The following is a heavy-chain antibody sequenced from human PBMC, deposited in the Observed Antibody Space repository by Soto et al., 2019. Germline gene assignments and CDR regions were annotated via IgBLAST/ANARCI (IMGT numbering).Heavy chain of an antibody. CDR1: GGPISSRRYF. CDR2: ISYSGST. D-gene: IGHD6-13*01. CDR3: ARKQAAAGYYYYAMDV. J-gene: IGHJ6*02. V-gene: IGHV4-39*01. Sequence: PTDTLSPTSTVSGGPISSRRYFWCWIPQPPGQGLEWIGSISYSGSTYYHPSLKSRVTISVDTSKNQFSLKLSSVTAADTAVYYCARKQAAAGYYYYAMDVWGQGTTVTV.